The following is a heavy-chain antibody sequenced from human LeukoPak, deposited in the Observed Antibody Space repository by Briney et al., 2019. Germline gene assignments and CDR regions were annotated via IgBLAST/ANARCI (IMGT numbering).Heavy chain of an antibody. CDR1: GFSFSTYW. CDR2: INTDGSIR. J-gene: IGHJ4*02. CDR3: AKGGGPRGFDY. D-gene: IGHD3-10*01. V-gene: IGHV3-74*01. Sequence: PGGSLRLSCAASGFSFSTYWMHWVRQAPGGGLAWVSCINTDGSIRNNADFVRGRFTISRDNTKNTVSLQMNSLRADDTAVYFCAKGGGPRGFDYWGQGALVTVSS.